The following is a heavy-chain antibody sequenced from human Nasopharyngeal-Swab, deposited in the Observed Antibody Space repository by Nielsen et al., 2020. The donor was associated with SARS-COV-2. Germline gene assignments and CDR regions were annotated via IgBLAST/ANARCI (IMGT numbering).Heavy chain of an antibody. Sequence: GGSLRLSCAASGFTFSDYNMNWVRQAPGKGLEWVSSISNSSRYIYQADSVKGRFTISRDNARNSLYLQMNSLRAEDTAVYYCARASRAWYWGQGALVTVSS. CDR3: ARASRAWY. V-gene: IGHV3-21*01. CDR1: GFTFSDYN. CDR2: ISNSSRYI. J-gene: IGHJ4*02.